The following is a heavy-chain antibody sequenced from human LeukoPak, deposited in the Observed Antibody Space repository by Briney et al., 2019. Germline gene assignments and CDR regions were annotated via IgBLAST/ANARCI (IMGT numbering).Heavy chain of an antibody. Sequence: GGSLRLSCAASGFTFSSYSMNWVRQAPGKGLEWVSYISSSSSTIYYADSVKGRFTISRDNAKNSLYLQMNSLRAEDTAVYYCARGGYSYGQTPYYFDYWGQGTLVTVSS. CDR2: ISSSSSTI. CDR3: ARGGYSYGQTPYYFDY. J-gene: IGHJ4*02. V-gene: IGHV3-48*01. D-gene: IGHD5-18*01. CDR1: GFTFSSYS.